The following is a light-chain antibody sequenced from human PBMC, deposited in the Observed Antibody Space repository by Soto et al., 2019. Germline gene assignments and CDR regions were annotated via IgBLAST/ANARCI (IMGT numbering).Light chain of an antibody. Sequence: QSALTQPASVSGSPGQSITISCTGTSSDVGGYNYVSWYQQHPGKAPKLMIYEVNNRPSGVFNRFSGSKSGNTASLTISWLHSEDQAYYYCTSSTSSNTPVFGGGTKVTVL. V-gene: IGLV2-14*01. CDR1: SSDVGGYNY. J-gene: IGLJ3*02. CDR2: EVN. CDR3: TSSTSSNTPV.